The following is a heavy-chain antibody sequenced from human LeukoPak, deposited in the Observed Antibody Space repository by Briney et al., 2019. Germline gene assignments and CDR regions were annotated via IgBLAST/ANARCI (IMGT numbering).Heavy chain of an antibody. CDR1: GFTFSSYA. D-gene: IGHD3-16*01. J-gene: IGHJ4*02. CDR2: ISGSGGST. V-gene: IGHV3-23*01. Sequence: GGSLRLSCAASGFTFSSYAMSWVRQTPGKGLEWVSAISGSGGSTYYADSVKGRFTISRDNSKNTLYLQMNSLRAEDTAVYYCAKDRGGRLKNDERGQSDYWGQGTLVTVSS. CDR3: AKDRGGRLKNDERGQSDY.